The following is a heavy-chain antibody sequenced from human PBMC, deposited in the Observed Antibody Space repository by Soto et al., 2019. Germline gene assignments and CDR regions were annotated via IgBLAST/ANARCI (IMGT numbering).Heavy chain of an antibody. J-gene: IGHJ4*02. CDR3: ASGYDSQLFDY. CDR1: DGSISISNW. CDR2: IYHSGST. Sequence: AETLGLSCAFSDGSISISNWWSWFRQPPGKGLEWIGEIYHSGSTNYNPSLKSRVTISVDKSKNQFSLKLSSVTAADTAVYYCASGYDSQLFDYWGQGTMVTVSS. D-gene: IGHD5-12*01. V-gene: IGHV4-4*02.